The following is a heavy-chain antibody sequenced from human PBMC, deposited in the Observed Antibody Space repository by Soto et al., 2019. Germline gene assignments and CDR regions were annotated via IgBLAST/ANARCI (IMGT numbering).Heavy chain of an antibody. V-gene: IGHV3-30-3*01. Sequence: GGSLRLSCAASGFTFSSYAMHWVRQAPGKGLEWVAVISYDGSNKYYADSVKGRFTISRDNSKNTLYLQMNSLRAEDTAVYYCARDRLLDSSGWFELCFDYWGQGTLVTVSS. CDR1: GFTFSSYA. D-gene: IGHD6-19*01. CDR2: ISYDGSNK. J-gene: IGHJ4*02. CDR3: ARDRLLDSSGWFELCFDY.